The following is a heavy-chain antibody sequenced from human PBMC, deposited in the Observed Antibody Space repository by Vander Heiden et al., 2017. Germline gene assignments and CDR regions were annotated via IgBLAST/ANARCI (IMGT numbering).Heavy chain of an antibody. CDR1: GGSFSGYY. Sequence: KPSETLSLTCAVSGGSFSGYYWSWIRQPPGKGLEWIGEMNHSGSTNYNPSRKSRVTISVDTSKNKFSLKLSSVTAADTAVYYCARGLRYYDSSGPIYYWGQGTLVTVSS. CDR2: MNHSGST. J-gene: IGHJ4*02. D-gene: IGHD3-22*01. CDR3: ARGLRYYDSSGPIYY. V-gene: IGHV4-34*01.